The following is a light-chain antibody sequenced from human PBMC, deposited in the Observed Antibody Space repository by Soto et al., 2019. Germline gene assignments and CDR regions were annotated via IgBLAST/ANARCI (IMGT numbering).Light chain of an antibody. V-gene: IGKV3-20*01. CDR3: QEYPGYT. Sequence: EIVLTQSPGTLSLSPGERATLSCRASQSVSSSYLAWYQQKPGQAPRLLIYGASGRATGIPDRFSGSGSGTDFTLTSSRLQPGEFAQYYCQEYPGYTVGQGTKVESK. CDR1: QSVSSSY. CDR2: GAS. J-gene: IGKJ2*01.